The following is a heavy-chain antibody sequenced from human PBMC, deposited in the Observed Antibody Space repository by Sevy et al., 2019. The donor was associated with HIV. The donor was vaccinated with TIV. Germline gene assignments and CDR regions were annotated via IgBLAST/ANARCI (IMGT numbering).Heavy chain of an antibody. D-gene: IGHD3-3*01. CDR2: INTNTGNP. CDR1: GYTFTSYA. V-gene: IGHV7-4-1*02. J-gene: IGHJ3*02. CDR3: ARETRGHYDFWSGGGDAFDI. Sequence: ASVKVSCKASGYTFTSYAMNWVRQAPGQGLEWMGWINTNTGNPTYAQVFTGRFVFSLDTSVSTAYLQISSLKAEDTAVYYCARETRGHYDFWSGGGDAFDIWGQGTMVTVSS.